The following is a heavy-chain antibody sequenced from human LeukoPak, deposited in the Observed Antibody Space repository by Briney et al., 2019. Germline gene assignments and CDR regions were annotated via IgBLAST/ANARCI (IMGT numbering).Heavy chain of an antibody. CDR2: TRNKARSYTT. CDR3: ARGSSDPHPHFDY. V-gene: IGHV3-72*01. Sequence: GGSLRLSCAASGFTFRSYWMSWVRQAPGKGLEWVARTRNKARSYTTEYAASVAGRFTISRDDSRNSLYLQMNSLKTEDTAVYFCARGSSDPHPHFDYWGQGTLVTVSS. J-gene: IGHJ4*02. D-gene: IGHD3-22*01. CDR1: GFTFRSYW.